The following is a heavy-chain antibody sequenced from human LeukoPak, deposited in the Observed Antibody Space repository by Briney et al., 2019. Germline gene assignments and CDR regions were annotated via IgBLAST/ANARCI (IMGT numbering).Heavy chain of an antibody. D-gene: IGHD3-16*01. CDR2: INWNGGRT. CDR3: ARDLASSDV. CDR1: GFTFDDYG. V-gene: IGHV3-20*04. Sequence: GXXLRLSCAASGFTFDDYGMSWVRQAPGKGLERVSGINWNGGRTVYADSVKGRFTISRDNAKNSLYLQMNSLRAEDTALYYCARDLASSDVWGKGTTVTVSS. J-gene: IGHJ6*04.